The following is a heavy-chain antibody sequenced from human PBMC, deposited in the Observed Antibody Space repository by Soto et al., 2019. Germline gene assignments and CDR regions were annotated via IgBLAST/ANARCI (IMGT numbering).Heavy chain of an antibody. CDR2: INPNSGGT. CDR1: GYTFTGYY. CDR3: ARDRDVAARAYYYGMDV. Sequence: ASVKVSCKASGYTFTGYYMHWVRQAPGQGLEWMGWINPNSGGTNYAQKFQGWVTMTRDTSISTAYMELSRLRSDDTAVYYCARDRDVAARAYYYGMDVWGQGTTVTVSS. D-gene: IGHD6-6*01. V-gene: IGHV1-2*04. J-gene: IGHJ6*02.